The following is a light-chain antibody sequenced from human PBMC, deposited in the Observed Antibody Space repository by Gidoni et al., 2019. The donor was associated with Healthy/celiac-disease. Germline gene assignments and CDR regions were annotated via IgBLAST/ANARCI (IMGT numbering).Light chain of an antibody. V-gene: IGKV1-39*01. CDR3: QQSYSTEGT. CDR2: AAT. CDR1: QSISSY. Sequence: DIQMTQSPSSLSASVGDRVTITCQGSQSISSYLNWYQQQREKAPKLLIYAATSLQSGVPSRFSSSGGRDDITLTSSRLQPEDFATYYYQQSYSTEGTFGQGTKVEIK. J-gene: IGKJ1*01.